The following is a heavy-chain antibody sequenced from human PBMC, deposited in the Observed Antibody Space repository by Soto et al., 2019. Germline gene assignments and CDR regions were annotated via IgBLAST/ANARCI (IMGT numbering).Heavy chain of an antibody. Sequence: QITFKESGPARVKPTQTITLTCTFSGVSLSTGGVGVGWVRQPPGKALEGLAIIYWVDDKRYSPSLKSRLTITNGTSNNKVDLTMTNMDLVDPAPYYCAYKAGGRYHWFDPSGQGTLVTVSS. CDR2: IYWVDDK. V-gene: IGHV2-5*02. CDR3: AYKAGGRYHWFDP. CDR1: GVSLSTGGVG. J-gene: IGHJ5*02. D-gene: IGHD2-2*02.